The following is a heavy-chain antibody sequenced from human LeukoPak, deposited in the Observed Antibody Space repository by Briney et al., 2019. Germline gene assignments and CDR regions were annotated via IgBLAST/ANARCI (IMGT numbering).Heavy chain of an antibody. D-gene: IGHD3-10*01. CDR2: ISYDGSNK. V-gene: IGHV3-30*18. CDR3: AKDPAVVWFGSHPDY. J-gene: IGHJ4*02. Sequence: PGGSLRLSCAASGFTFSSYGMHWVRQAPGKGLEWVAVISYDGSNKYYAVSVKGRFTISRDNSKNTLYLQMNSLRAEDTAVYYCAKDPAVVWFGSHPDYWGQGTLVTVSS. CDR1: GFTFSSYG.